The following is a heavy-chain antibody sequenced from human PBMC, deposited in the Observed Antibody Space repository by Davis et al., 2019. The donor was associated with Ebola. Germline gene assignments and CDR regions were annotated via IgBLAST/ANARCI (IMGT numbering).Heavy chain of an antibody. V-gene: IGHV3-30*03. CDR3: ARATKMDV. J-gene: IGHJ6*02. Sequence: GESLKISCATSGFTFNTYGMNWVRQAPGKGLEWVAIISYDGGDKYYADSVKGRFTISRDNSKNTLYLQMNSLRAEDTAVYYCARATKMDVWGQGTTVTVSS. CDR2: ISYDGGDK. CDR1: GFTFNTYG.